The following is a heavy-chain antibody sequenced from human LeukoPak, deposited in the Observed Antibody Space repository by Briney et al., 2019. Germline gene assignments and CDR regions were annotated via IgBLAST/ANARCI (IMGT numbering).Heavy chain of an antibody. CDR3: ARSQWGIASAGLDY. J-gene: IGHJ4*02. Sequence: GASVKVSCKASGYTFTGYYIHWVRQAPGQGLEWMGWVNPNSGGRNYAQKFQGRVTMTRDTIISTAYMELSSLRSDGTAVYYCARSQWGIASAGLDYWGQGTLVSVSS. V-gene: IGHV1-2*02. D-gene: IGHD6-13*01. CDR1: GYTFTGYY. CDR2: VNPNSGGR.